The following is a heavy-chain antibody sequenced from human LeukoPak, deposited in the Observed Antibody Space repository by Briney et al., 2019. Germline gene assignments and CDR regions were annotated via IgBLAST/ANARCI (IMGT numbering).Heavy chain of an antibody. V-gene: IGHV5-51*01. CDR1: GYSFTSYW. Sequence: GESLQISCKGSGYSFTSYWIAWVRQMPGKGLEWMGIMYPGDSDTRYRPSFQGQVTISADKSISTAYLQWSSLKASDTAMYYCARGLTETGLGAFDMWGQGTMVTVSS. D-gene: IGHD3-9*01. CDR2: MYPGDSDT. CDR3: ARGLTETGLGAFDM. J-gene: IGHJ3*02.